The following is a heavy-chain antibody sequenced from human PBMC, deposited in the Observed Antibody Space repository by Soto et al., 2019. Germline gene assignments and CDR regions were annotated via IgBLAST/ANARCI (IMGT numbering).Heavy chain of an antibody. D-gene: IGHD6-19*01. J-gene: IGHJ6*02. Sequence: QVQLVESGGGVVQPGRSLRLSCEASGFTFSSYGMHWVRQAPGKGLEWVAVIWDDGSNKYYADSVKGRFTISRDNSKNTLYLQMTSLRAEDTAVYYCARSLSSGWYIPSYYYYYGMDVWGQGTTVTVSS. CDR3: ARSLSSGWYIPSYYYYYGMDV. CDR1: GFTFSSYG. CDR2: IWDDGSNK. V-gene: IGHV3-33*01.